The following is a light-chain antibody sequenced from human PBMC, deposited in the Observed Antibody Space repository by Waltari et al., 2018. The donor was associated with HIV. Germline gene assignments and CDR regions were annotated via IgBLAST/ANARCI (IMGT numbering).Light chain of an antibody. CDR2: RAS. J-gene: IGKJ4*01. Sequence: EIVMTQSPATLSVSPGERVTLSCRASQRISSNLVWYQQKPGQAPRPLIYRASSRATGIPARVSGSGSGTEFTLTISSLQSEDFALYYCQQYNNFPLTFGGGTKVEIK. V-gene: IGKV3-15*01. CDR1: QRISSN. CDR3: QQYNNFPLT.